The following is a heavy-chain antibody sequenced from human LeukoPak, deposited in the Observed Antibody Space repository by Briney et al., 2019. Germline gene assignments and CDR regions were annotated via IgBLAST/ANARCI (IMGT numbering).Heavy chain of an antibody. CDR1: GGSISSGGYS. J-gene: IGHJ6*03. CDR2: IYHSGST. Sequence: SETLSLTCAVSGGSISSGGYSWSWIRQPPGKGLEWIGYIYHSGSTYYNPSLKSRVTISVDTSKNQFSLKLSSVTAADTAVYYCARGYDFWSGYYPPDPYYYYMDVWGKGTTVTVSS. CDR3: ARGYDFWSGYYPPDPYYYYMDV. D-gene: IGHD3-3*01. V-gene: IGHV4-30-2*01.